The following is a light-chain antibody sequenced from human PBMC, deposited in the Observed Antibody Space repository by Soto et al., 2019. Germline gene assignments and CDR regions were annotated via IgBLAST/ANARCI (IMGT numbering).Light chain of an antibody. V-gene: IGKV3-11*01. CDR3: QQRGNWPLT. J-gene: IGKJ5*01. Sequence: EIVLTQSPATLSLSPGERVTLSCRASQSVSSSLAWYQQKPGQAPRLLIYNTPNRATGIPARFSGSGSGTDFTLTISSLEPEDFAVYYCQQRGNWPLTFGQGTRLEIK. CDR2: NTP. CDR1: QSVSSS.